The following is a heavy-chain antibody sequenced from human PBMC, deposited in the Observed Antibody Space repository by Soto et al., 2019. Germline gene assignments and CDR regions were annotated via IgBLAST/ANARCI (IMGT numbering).Heavy chain of an antibody. CDR2: ISYDGSNK. J-gene: IGHJ5*02. D-gene: IGHD4-17*01. Sequence: QVQLVESGGGVVQPGRSLRLSCAASGFTFSSYGMHWVRQAPGKGLEWVAVISYDGSNKYYADSVKGRFTISRDNSKNTLYLQMNSLRAEDTAVYYCAKDCLDYGDDNWFDPWGQGTLVTVSS. CDR3: AKDCLDYGDDNWFDP. CDR1: GFTFSSYG. V-gene: IGHV3-30*18.